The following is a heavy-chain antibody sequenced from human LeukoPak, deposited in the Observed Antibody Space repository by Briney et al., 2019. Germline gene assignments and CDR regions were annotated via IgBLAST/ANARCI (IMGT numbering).Heavy chain of an antibody. Sequence: GGSLRLSCAASGFTFSSYWMHWVRQAPGKGLVWVSRINSDGSSTSYADSVKGRFAISRDNAKNTLYLQMNSLRAEDTAVYYCARAGGSYYDILTGYYQYYYYYGMDVWGQGTTVTVSS. D-gene: IGHD3-9*01. V-gene: IGHV3-74*01. CDR3: ARAGGSYYDILTGYYQYYYYYGMDV. CDR2: INSDGSST. J-gene: IGHJ6*02. CDR1: GFTFSSYW.